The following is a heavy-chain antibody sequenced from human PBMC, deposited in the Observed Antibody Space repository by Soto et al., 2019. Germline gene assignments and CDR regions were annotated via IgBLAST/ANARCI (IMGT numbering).Heavy chain of an antibody. V-gene: IGHV1-69*13. J-gene: IGHJ4*02. CDR2: IIPIFGTA. CDR3: AGEGLSSGYFDY. CDR1: GGTFSSYA. D-gene: IGHD3-22*01. Sequence: SMKVSCKASGGTFSSYAISWVRQAPGQGLEWMGGIIPIFGTANYAQKFQGRVTITADESTSTAYMELRSLSSEDTAVYYCAGEGLSSGYFDYWGQGTLVTVSS.